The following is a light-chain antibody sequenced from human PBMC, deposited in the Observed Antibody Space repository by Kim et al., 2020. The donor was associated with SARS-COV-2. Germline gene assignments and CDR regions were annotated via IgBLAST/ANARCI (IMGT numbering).Light chain of an antibody. CDR2: LDN. V-gene: IGLV3-1*01. CDR1: KLVDKY. J-gene: IGLJ1*01. Sequence: SYELTQPPSVSVSPGQTASITCSGDKLVDKYASWYQQKPGQSPVVVIFLDNRRPSGIPERFSGSNSGNTATLTLSGTHAMDEADYYCQASDTRIYVFGPG. CDR3: QASDTRIYV.